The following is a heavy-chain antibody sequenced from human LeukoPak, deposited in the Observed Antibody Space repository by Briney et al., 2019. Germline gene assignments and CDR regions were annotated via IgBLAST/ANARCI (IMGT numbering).Heavy chain of an antibody. CDR1: GGSISSYY. D-gene: IGHD3-3*01. J-gene: IGHJ5*02. CDR2: IYTSEST. Sequence: SETLSLTCTVSGGSISSYYWSWIRQPAGKGLEWIGRIYTSESTNYNPSLKSRVTMSVDTSKNQFSLKLSSVTAADTAVYYCARDCNYDFWSGYRCWFDPWGQGTLVTVSS. CDR3: ARDCNYDFWSGYRCWFDP. V-gene: IGHV4-4*07.